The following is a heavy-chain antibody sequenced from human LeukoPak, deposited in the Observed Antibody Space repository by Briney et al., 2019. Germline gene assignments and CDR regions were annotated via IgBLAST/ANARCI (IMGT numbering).Heavy chain of an antibody. V-gene: IGHV3-11*01. Sequence: KSGGSLRLSCAASGFTFSDYYMSWIRQAPGKGLEWVSYISSSGGTIYYADSVKGRFTISRDNAKNSLYLQMNSLRAEDTAVYYCARNKDNYHYYMDVWGKGTTVTISS. J-gene: IGHJ6*03. CDR2: ISSSGGTI. CDR3: ARNKDNYHYYMDV. D-gene: IGHD1/OR15-1a*01. CDR1: GFTFSDYY.